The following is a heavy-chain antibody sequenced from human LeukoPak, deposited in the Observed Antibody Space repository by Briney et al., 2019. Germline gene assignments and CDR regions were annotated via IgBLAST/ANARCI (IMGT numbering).Heavy chain of an antibody. V-gene: IGHV3-21*01. CDR1: GFTFSSYS. Sequence: GGSLRLSCAASGFTFSSYSMNWVRQAPGKGLEWVSSISSSSSYIYYADSVKGRFTISRDNAKNSLYLQMNSLRAEDTAVYYCARSQFRTTNSGAWGFQPWGQGTLVTVSS. CDR3: ARSQFRTTNSGAWGFQP. J-gene: IGHJ1*01. D-gene: IGHD3-16*01. CDR2: ISSSSSYI.